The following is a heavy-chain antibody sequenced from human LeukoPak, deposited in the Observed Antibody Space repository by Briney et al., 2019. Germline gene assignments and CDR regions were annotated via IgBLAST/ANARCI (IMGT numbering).Heavy chain of an antibody. V-gene: IGHV1-18*01. D-gene: IGHD3-9*01. CDR2: MNTHNGAT. J-gene: IGHJ4*02. CDR3: ARVHHYYDILSGYGEYFCDG. CDR1: GYAFTNYG. Sequence: ASVKVSCTTSGYAFTNYGISRVRQAPGQGLEWMGWMNTHNGATDYAQTFRVRGTMTTDTSTSTGNMELRSLRSDDTAVYYCARVHHYYDILSGYGEYFCDGWGEGTLVT.